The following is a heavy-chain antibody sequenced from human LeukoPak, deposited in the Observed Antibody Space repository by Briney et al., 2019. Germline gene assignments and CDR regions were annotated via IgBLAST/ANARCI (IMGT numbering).Heavy chain of an antibody. CDR2: INDIGST. D-gene: IGHD3-10*01. Sequence: ASETLSLTCTVSGGSISNNNHYWGWTRQPPGKGLEWIGMINDIGSTHYNPSLKSRVTISVDTSKIQFSLKLSSVTAADTAVYYCAKDTWLAYWGQGTLVTVSS. CDR3: AKDTWLAY. CDR1: GGSISNNNHY. V-gene: IGHV4-39*02. J-gene: IGHJ4*02.